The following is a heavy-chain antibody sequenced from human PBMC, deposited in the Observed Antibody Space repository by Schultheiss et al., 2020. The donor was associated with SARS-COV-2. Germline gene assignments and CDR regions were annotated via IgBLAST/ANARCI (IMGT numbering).Heavy chain of an antibody. Sequence: GSLRLSCAASGFTFSDYYMSWIRQAPGKGLEWIGSIYYSGSTYYNPSLKSRVTISVDTSKNQFSLKLSSVTAMDTAVYYCARGDKVATIFHYYYYMDVWGKGTTVTVSS. V-gene: IGHV4-38-2*01. J-gene: IGHJ6*03. CDR2: IYYSGST. CDR1: GFTFSDYY. D-gene: IGHD5-12*01. CDR3: ARGDKVATIFHYYYYMDV.